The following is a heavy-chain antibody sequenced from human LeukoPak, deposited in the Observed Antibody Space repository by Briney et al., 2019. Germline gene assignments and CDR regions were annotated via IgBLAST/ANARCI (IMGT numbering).Heavy chain of an antibody. Sequence: PGGSLRLSCAASGFTFSDYEMNWVRQAPGKGLEWVSHTSSSGSKKHYADSVKGRFTISRDDAKNSLFLQMQSLRDEDTAVYYCARGPDYWNEHSAMDVWGKGTTVAVSS. CDR3: ARGPDYWNEHSAMDV. J-gene: IGHJ6*03. D-gene: IGHD3/OR15-3a*01. CDR1: GFTFSDYE. CDR2: TSSSGSKK. V-gene: IGHV3-48*03.